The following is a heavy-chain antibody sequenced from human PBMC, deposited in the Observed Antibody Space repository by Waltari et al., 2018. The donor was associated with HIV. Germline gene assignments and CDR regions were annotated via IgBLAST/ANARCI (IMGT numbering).Heavy chain of an antibody. J-gene: IGHJ4*02. Sequence: QVQLVQSGAEVKKPGASVKVSCKASGYPFTSYAMHWVRQAPGQRLEWMGWINAGNGNTKYSQKFQGRVTITRDTSASTAYMELSSLRSEDTAVYYCARDGYYYDSSGYSSYFDYWGQGTLVTVSS. CDR3: ARDGYYYDSSGYSSYFDY. D-gene: IGHD3-22*01. CDR1: GYPFTSYA. CDR2: INAGNGNT. V-gene: IGHV1-3*01.